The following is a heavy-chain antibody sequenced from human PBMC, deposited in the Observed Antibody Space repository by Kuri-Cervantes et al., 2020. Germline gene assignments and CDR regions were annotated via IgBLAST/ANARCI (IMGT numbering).Heavy chain of an antibody. Sequence: GESLKISCAASGFTFSSYGMHWVRQAPGKGLEWEAVIWYDGSNKYYADSVKGRFTISRDNSKNTLYLQMNSLRAEDTAVYYCAREIKGYYYGMDVWGQGTTVTVSS. J-gene: IGHJ6*02. CDR3: AREIKGYYYGMDV. CDR1: GFTFSSYG. V-gene: IGHV3-33*01. CDR2: IWYDGSNK. D-gene: IGHD3-16*01.